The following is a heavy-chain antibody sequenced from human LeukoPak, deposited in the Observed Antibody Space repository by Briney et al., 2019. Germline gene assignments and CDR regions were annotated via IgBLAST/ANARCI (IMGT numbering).Heavy chain of an antibody. V-gene: IGHV3-30-3*01. D-gene: IGHD2-2*01. CDR3: ARGPLRGTAAAIDY. Sequence: GGSLRLSCAASGFTFSSYAMHWVRQAPGKGLEWVAVISYDGSNKYYADSVKGRFTISRDNSKNTLYLQMNSLRAEDTAVYYCARGPLRGTAAAIDYWGQGTLVTVSS. CDR2: ISYDGSNK. CDR1: GFTFSSYA. J-gene: IGHJ4*02.